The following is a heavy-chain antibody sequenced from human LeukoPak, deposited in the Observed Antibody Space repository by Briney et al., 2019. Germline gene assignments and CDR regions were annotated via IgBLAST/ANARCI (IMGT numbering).Heavy chain of an antibody. D-gene: IGHD3-22*01. J-gene: IGHJ4*02. CDR3: ARWEGNGYYFDY. V-gene: IGHV3-7*01. CDR2: IKQDGSEE. CDR1: GFTFSSFW. Sequence: PGGSLRLSCAASGFTFSSFWMSWVRQAPGKGLEWVANIKQDGSEEYYEDSVKGRFTISRDNAKNSLYLQMNSLRAEDTAVYYCARWEGNGYYFDYRGQGTLVTVSS.